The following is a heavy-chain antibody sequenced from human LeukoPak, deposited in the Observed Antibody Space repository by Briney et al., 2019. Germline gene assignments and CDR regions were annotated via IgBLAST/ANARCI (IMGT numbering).Heavy chain of an antibody. CDR2: IYSSKST. J-gene: IGHJ4*02. CDR3: AREAYYYDSSGYRKFDY. CDR1: GGTISSYY. V-gene: IGHV4-4*07. D-gene: IGHD3-22*01. Sequence: TPSGTLSLTCTVSGGTISSYYWSWLRPPAGKGLEWIGRIYSSKSTNDSPALKSRVTMSVDTSKNQCTLKLSSVTAADTAVYYCAREAYYYDSSGYRKFDYWGQGTLVTVSS.